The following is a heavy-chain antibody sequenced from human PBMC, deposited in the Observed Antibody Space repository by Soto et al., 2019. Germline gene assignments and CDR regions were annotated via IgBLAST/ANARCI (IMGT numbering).Heavy chain of an antibody. J-gene: IGHJ4*02. CDR1: GGPISSYY. V-gene: IGHV4-59*01. D-gene: IGHD3-10*01. CDR3: ARDHPGSSHFDY. Sequence: QVQLQESGPGLVKPSETLSLTCTVSGGPISSYYWSWIRQPPGKGLEWIGYIYYSGSTNYNPSLKSRVTISVDTSENQFSLKLSSVTAADTAVYYCARDHPGSSHFDYWGQGTLVTVSS. CDR2: IYYSGST.